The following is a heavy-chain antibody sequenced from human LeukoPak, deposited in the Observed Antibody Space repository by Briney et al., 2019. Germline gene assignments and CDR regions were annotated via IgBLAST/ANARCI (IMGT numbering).Heavy chain of an antibody. CDR1: GYTFTTYG. CDR3: ARDRAVVVAATDY. Sequence: ASVKVPCKASGYTFTTYGISWVRQAPGQGLEWMGWISPYNGNTNYAQKLQGRVTMTTDTSTSTAYMELRSLRSDDTAVYYCARDRAVVVAATDYWGQGTLVTVSS. D-gene: IGHD2-15*01. V-gene: IGHV1-18*01. CDR2: ISPYNGNT. J-gene: IGHJ4*02.